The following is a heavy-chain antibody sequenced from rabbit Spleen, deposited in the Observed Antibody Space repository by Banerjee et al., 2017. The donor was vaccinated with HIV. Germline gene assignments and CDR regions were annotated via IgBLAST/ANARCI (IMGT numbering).Heavy chain of an antibody. V-gene: IGHV1S45*01. D-gene: IGHD4-2*01. CDR2: INPLFGTT. CDR3: ARGDFCFNL. J-gene: IGHJ4*01. CDR1: GFSFSSGYD. Sequence: QQQLEESGGGLVKPGGTLRLTCKASGFSFSSGYDMCWVRQAPGKGLEWIACINPLFGTTYYASWAKGRFTISKPSSTTVTLQMTSLTGADTATYFCARGDFCFNLWGPGTLVTVS.